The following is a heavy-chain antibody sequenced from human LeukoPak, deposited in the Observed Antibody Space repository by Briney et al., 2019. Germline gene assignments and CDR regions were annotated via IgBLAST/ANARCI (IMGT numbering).Heavy chain of an antibody. J-gene: IGHJ3*02. CDR3: AKAGGDYEDGDAFDI. D-gene: IGHD4-17*01. V-gene: IGHV3-23*01. Sequence: GGSLRLSCAASGFTFSSYAMSWVRQAPGKGLEWVSAISGSGGSIYYADSVKGRFTISRDNSKNTLYLQMNSLRAEDTAVYYCAKAGGDYEDGDAFDIWGQGTMVTVSS. CDR1: GFTFSSYA. CDR2: ISGSGGSI.